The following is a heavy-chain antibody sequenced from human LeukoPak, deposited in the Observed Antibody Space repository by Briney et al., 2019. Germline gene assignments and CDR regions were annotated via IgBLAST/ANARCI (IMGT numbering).Heavy chain of an antibody. CDR2: INPNSGAT. J-gene: IGHJ4*02. CDR1: GYTXTAFY. Sequence: ASVKVSCKASGYTXTAFYMHWVRQAPGQGLAWMGWINPNSGATNYAQKFQGRVTMTRDTSTSTVYMELSSLRSEDTAVYYCARDRWFGELLSAAGGDYWGQGTLVTVSS. V-gene: IGHV1-2*02. CDR3: ARDRWFGELLSAAGGDY. D-gene: IGHD3-10*01.